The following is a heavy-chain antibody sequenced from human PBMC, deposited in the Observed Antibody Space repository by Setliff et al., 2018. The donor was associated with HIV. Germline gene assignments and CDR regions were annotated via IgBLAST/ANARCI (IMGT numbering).Heavy chain of an antibody. D-gene: IGHD5-18*01. Sequence: ASVRLSCAASGFTFSSYSLNWVRQAPGKGLEWVSYISSSSSTVFYADSVKGRFTISRDDAKNSLFLQMNSLRAEDTAVYYCARDWLADGYSTKFAFDIWGQGTMVTVSS. CDR3: ARDWLADGYSTKFAFDI. CDR1: GFTFSSYS. J-gene: IGHJ3*02. CDR2: ISSSSSTV. V-gene: IGHV3-48*01.